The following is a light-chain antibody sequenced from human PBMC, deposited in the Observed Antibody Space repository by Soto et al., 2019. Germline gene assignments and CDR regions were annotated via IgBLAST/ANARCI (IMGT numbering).Light chain of an antibody. Sequence: QSVLTQPASVSGSPGQSITISCTGTSSDVGGYNYVSWYQQHPGKAPKLLIYDVSNRPSGLSNRFSGSKSGNTASLTISGLQAEDEADYYCSSYTSSSTLLYVFGTGTKLTVL. J-gene: IGLJ1*01. CDR2: DVS. CDR1: SSDVGGYNY. V-gene: IGLV2-14*01. CDR3: SSYTSSSTLLYV.